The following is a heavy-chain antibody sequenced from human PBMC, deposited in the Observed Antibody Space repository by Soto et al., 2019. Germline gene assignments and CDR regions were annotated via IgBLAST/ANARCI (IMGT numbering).Heavy chain of an antibody. D-gene: IGHD5-12*01. Sequence: GGSLRLSCAASGFTFSSYAMHWVRQAPGKGLEWVAVISYDGSNKYYADSVKGRFTISRDNSKNTLYLQMNSLRAEDTAVYYCAREMATMWGQGSFDYWGQGTLVTVSS. J-gene: IGHJ4*02. CDR1: GFTFSSYA. CDR3: AREMATMWGQGSFDY. V-gene: IGHV3-30-3*01. CDR2: ISYDGSNK.